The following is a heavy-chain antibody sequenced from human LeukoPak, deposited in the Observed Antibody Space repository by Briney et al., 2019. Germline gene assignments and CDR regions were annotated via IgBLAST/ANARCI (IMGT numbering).Heavy chain of an antibody. J-gene: IGHJ5*02. CDR2: ISSSGSTI. V-gene: IGHV3-48*03. Sequence: GGSLRLSCAASGFTFSSYEMNWVRQAPGKGLEWVSYISSSGSTIYYADSVKGRFTISRDNAKNSLYLQMNSLRAEDTAVYYCARAIRYGSASYYTPTNWFDPWGQGTLVTVSS. CDR1: GFTFSSYE. D-gene: IGHD3-10*01. CDR3: ARAIRYGSASYYTPTNWFDP.